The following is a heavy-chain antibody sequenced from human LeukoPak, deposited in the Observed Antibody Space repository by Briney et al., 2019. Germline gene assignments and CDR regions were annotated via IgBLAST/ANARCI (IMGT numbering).Heavy chain of an antibody. J-gene: IGHJ4*02. D-gene: IGHD2-21*02. CDR1: GFTFCSYA. Sequence: GGSLRLSCAASGFTFCSYAMHWVRQAPGKGLEWVAVISYDGSNKYYADALKGRFTISRDNAKNIVSLQMNSLRAEDTAVYYCARGKMVTAINYWGQGTLVTVSS. CDR2: ISYDGSNK. CDR3: ARGKMVTAINY. V-gene: IGHV3-30-3*01.